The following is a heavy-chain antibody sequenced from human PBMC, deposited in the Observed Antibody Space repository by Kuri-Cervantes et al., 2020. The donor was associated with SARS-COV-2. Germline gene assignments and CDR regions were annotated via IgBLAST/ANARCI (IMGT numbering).Heavy chain of an antibody. J-gene: IGHJ6*02. CDR2: INAGNGNT. Sequence: ASVKVSCKASVYTFTSYAMHWVRQAPGQRLEWMGWINAGNGNTKYSQKFQGRVTITRDTSTSKAYMELSSLRSENTAVYYCAAEGGYSGYQTVYYYYGMDVWAKGPRSPSP. CDR3: AAEGGYSGYQTVYYYYGMDV. D-gene: IGHD5-12*01. V-gene: IGHV1-3*01. CDR1: VYTFTSYA.